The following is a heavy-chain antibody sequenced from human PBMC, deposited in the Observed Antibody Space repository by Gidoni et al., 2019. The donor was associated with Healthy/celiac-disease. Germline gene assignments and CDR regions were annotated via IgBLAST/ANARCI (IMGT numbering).Heavy chain of an antibody. Sequence: QVQLVESGGGVVQPGRSLRPSCASAGFTYSSYGLHWVPQAPVKGLERLAVIWYDGSNKYYADFVKGRFTISRDNSKNTLYLQLNSLRAEDTAVYYCARDYDFWSGYYLYYYYGMDVWGQGPTVTVSS. CDR1: GFTYSSYG. CDR2: IWYDGSNK. D-gene: IGHD3-3*01. V-gene: IGHV3-33*01. CDR3: ARDYDFWSGYYLYYYYGMDV. J-gene: IGHJ6*02.